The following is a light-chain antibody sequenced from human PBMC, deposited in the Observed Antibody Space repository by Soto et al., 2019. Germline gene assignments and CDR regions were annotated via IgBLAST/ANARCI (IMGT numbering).Light chain of an antibody. Sequence: QPVLTQPPSVSGAPGQRVTISCTGRSSNIGAGYDVHWYQQLPGTAPKLLIYGNSNRPSGVPDRFSGSKAGTSASLAITGRQAEDEADYYRQSYDSSLSGYVVFGGGTKLT. J-gene: IGLJ2*01. CDR3: QSYDSSLSGYVV. CDR1: SSNIGAGYD. V-gene: IGLV1-40*01. CDR2: GNS.